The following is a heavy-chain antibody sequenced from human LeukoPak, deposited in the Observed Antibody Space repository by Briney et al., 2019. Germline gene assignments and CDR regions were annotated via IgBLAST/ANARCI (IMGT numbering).Heavy chain of an antibody. Sequence: GGSLRLSCAASGFTFSSYAMSWVRQALGKGLEWVSAISGSGGSTYYADSVKGRFTISRDNSKNTLYLQMNSLRAEDTAVYYCAKDKDYYDSSGYQGFDYWGQGTLVTVSS. J-gene: IGHJ4*02. D-gene: IGHD3-22*01. CDR2: ISGSGGST. CDR3: AKDKDYYDSSGYQGFDY. CDR1: GFTFSSYA. V-gene: IGHV3-23*01.